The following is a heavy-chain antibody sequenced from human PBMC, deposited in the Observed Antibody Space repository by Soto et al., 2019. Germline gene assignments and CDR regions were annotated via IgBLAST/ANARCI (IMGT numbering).Heavy chain of an antibody. V-gene: IGHV4-39*01. D-gene: IGHD5-12*01. CDR1: GGSISSSSYY. CDR3: ARAPEWLRFGAFDI. Sequence: SETLSLTCTVSGGSISSSSYYWGWIRQPPGKGLEWIGSIYYSGSTYYNPSLKSRVTISVDTSKNQFSLKLSPVTAADTAVYYCARAPEWLRFGAFDIWGQGTMVTVSS. J-gene: IGHJ3*02. CDR2: IYYSGST.